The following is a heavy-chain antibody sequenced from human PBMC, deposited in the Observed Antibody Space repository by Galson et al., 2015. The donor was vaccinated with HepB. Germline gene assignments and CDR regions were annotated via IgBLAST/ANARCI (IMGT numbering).Heavy chain of an antibody. Sequence: SLRLSCAASGFTFSRYAMHWVRQAPGKGLEWVAVISYDGSNKYYADSVKGRFTISRDNSKNTLYLQMNSPRAEDTAVYYCAREAGIVVVPAAPTDAFDIWGQGTMVTVSS. D-gene: IGHD2-2*01. J-gene: IGHJ3*02. CDR1: GFTFSRYA. CDR3: AREAGIVVVPAAPTDAFDI. CDR2: ISYDGSNK. V-gene: IGHV3-30-3*01.